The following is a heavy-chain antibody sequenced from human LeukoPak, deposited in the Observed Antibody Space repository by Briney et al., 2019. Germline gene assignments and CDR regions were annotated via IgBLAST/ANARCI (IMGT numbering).Heavy chain of an antibody. CDR3: ARDSPGRYFGY. V-gene: IGHV4-4*02. Sequence: SETLSLTCTVSGGSISSNWWSWVRQPPGKGLEWIGEIYHSGSTNYNPSLKSRVTISVDKSKNQFSLKLSSVTAADTAVYYCARDSPGRYFGYWGQGTLVTVSS. D-gene: IGHD1-26*01. CDR2: IYHSGST. J-gene: IGHJ4*02. CDR1: GGSISSNW.